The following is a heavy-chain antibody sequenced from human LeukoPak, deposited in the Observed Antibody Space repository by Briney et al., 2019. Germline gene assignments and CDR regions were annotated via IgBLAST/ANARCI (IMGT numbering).Heavy chain of an antibody. D-gene: IGHD2-15*01. J-gene: IGHJ5*02. Sequence: SETLSLTCTVSGGSISSSSYYWGWIRQPPGKGLEWIGSIYYSGSTYYNPSLKSRVTISVDTSKNQFSLKLSSVTAADTAVYYCARDHRYCSGGSCHRGLDPWGQGTLVTVSS. CDR3: ARDHRYCSGGSCHRGLDP. CDR2: IYYSGST. V-gene: IGHV4-39*07. CDR1: GGSISSSSYY.